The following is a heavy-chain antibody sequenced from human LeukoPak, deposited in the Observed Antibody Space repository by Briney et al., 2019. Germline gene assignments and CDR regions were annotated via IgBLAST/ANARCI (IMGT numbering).Heavy chain of an antibody. CDR2: INPSGGST. D-gene: IGHD3-22*01. CDR3: ARDAGARSYYDSSGSQIGY. Sequence: ASVTVSCKASGYTFTSYYMHWVRQAPGQGLEWMGIINPSGGSTSYAQKFQGRVTMTRDTSTSTVYMELSSLRFEDTAVYYCARDAGARSYYDSSGSQIGYWGQGTLVTVSS. CDR1: GYTFTSYY. V-gene: IGHV1-46*01. J-gene: IGHJ4*02.